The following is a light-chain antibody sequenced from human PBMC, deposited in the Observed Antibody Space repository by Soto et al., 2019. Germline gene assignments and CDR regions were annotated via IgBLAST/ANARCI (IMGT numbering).Light chain of an antibody. CDR1: QSVSSNY. CDR2: GAS. V-gene: IGKV3-20*01. CDR3: QQYDNSPIT. Sequence: EIVLTQSPDTLSLSPGERATLSCRASQSVSSNYLAWYQQKPGQAPRLLIYGASSRATGIPDRFSGTGSETDFTLTISRLEPEDFAVYYCQQYDNSPITFGQGTRLEIK. J-gene: IGKJ5*01.